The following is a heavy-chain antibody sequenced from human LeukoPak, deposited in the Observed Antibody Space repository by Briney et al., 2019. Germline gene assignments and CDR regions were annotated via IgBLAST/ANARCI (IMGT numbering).Heavy chain of an antibody. Sequence: QPGGSLRLSCAASGFTFSSYWMSWVRQAPGKGLEWVANIKQDGSEKYYVDSVKGRFTISSDNAKNSLYLQMNSLRAEDTAVYYCARDRSLRFLEWLSRDYFDYWGQGTLVTVSS. D-gene: IGHD3-3*01. J-gene: IGHJ4*02. CDR1: GFTFSSYW. CDR3: ARDRSLRFLEWLSRDYFDY. CDR2: IKQDGSEK. V-gene: IGHV3-7*01.